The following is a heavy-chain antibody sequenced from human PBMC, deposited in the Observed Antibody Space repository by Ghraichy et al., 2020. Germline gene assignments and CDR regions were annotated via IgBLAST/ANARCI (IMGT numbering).Heavy chain of an antibody. CDR1: GDSISSYY. V-gene: IGHV4-59*08. CDR2: IYYSRST. J-gene: IGHJ3*02. Sequence: SETLSLTCTVSGDSISSYYWTWIRQPPGKGLEWIGFIYYSRSTNYNPSLKSRVTISLDTSKNQFSLKLSSVTAADTAVYYCARPYSGSSGFDIWGQGTMVTVSS. CDR3: ARPYSGSSGFDI. D-gene: IGHD1-26*01.